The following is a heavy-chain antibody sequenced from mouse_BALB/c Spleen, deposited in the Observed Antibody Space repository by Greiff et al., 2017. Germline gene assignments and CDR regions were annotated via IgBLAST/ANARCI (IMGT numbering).Heavy chain of an antibody. V-gene: IGHV1-69*02. CDR3: ARVITTGVYYFDY. CDR1: GYTFTSYW. CDR2: IDPSDSDT. Sequence: QVQLQQSGAELVKPGASVKLSCKASGYTFTSYWMNWVKQRPGRGLEWIGRIDPSDSDTDYNQKFKDKATLTVDKSSSTAYIQLSSLTSEDSAVYYCARVITTGVYYFDYWGQGTTVTVSS. D-gene: IGHD2-4*01. J-gene: IGHJ2*01.